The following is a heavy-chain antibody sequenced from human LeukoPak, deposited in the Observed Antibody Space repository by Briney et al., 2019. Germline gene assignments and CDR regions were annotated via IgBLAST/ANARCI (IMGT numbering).Heavy chain of an antibody. CDR3: ASRGYDFWSGYYRNFDY. CDR1: GCSISSGYY. J-gene: IGHJ4*02. Sequence: PSETLSLTCAVSGCSISSGYYWGWIRQPPGKGLEWIGGIYHSGSTYYNPSLKSRVTISVDTSKNQFSLKLSSVTAADTAVYYCASRGYDFWSGYYRNFDYWGQGTLVTVSS. D-gene: IGHD3-3*01. V-gene: IGHV4-38-2*01. CDR2: IYHSGST.